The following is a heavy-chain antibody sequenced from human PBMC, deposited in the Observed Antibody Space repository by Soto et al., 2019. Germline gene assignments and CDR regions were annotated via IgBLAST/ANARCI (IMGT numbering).Heavy chain of an antibody. J-gene: IGHJ5*02. CDR1: GYTFTSYA. Sequence: ASVKVSCKASGYTFTSYAMHWVRQAPGQRLEWMGWINAGNGNTKYSQKFQGRVTITRDTSASTAYMELSSLRSEDTAVYYCARVTYYYDSSGYYWFDPWGQRSLVTVSS. CDR2: INAGNGNT. CDR3: ARVTYYYDSSGYYWFDP. D-gene: IGHD3-22*01. V-gene: IGHV1-3*01.